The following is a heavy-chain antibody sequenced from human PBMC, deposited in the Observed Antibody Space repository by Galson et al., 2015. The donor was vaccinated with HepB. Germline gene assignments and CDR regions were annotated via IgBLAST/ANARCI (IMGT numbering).Heavy chain of an antibody. J-gene: IGHJ3*02. CDR2: MYYGGRP. Sequence: ETLSLTCDVSGISISGSQYYWGWIRQSPKKGLEWIGSMYYGGRPYFSPSFQSRVAMSVDTSKNQLSLTLSSVTAADTAVYHCARPLVLNGRFTPGVGPFHIWGHGTLVTVSA. V-gene: IGHV4-39*01. CDR1: GISISGSQYY. CDR3: ARPLVLNGRFTPGVGPFHI. D-gene: IGHD2-8*01.